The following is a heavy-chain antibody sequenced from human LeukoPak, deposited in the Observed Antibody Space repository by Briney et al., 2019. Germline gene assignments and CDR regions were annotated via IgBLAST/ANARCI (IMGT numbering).Heavy chain of an antibody. CDR1: GFTFDAYA. J-gene: IGHJ4*02. D-gene: IGHD2-8*02. V-gene: IGHV3-9*01. Sequence: GGSLRLSCAASGFTFDAYAMHWVRQAPGKGLEWVSGISWNGGGMGYAVSVKGRFTISRDNAKNSLYLQMNSLRDEDTAVYYCATVSTGGLEWDHWGQGTLVTVSS. CDR2: ISWNGGGM. CDR3: ATVSTGGLEWDH.